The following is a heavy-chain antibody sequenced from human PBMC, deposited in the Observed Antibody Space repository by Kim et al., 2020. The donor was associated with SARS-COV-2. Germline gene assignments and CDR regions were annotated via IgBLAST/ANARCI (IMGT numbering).Heavy chain of an antibody. D-gene: IGHD3-3*01. CDR3: ARITTFGHYYYGMDV. V-gene: IGHV4-30-4*01. CDR1: GGSISSGDYY. J-gene: IGHJ6*02. Sequence: SETLSLTCTVSGGSISSGDYYWSWIRQPPGKGLEWIGYIYYSGSTYYNPSRKSRVTISVDTSKNQFSLKLSSVTAADTAVYYCARITTFGHYYYGMDVWGQGTTVTVSS. CDR2: IYYSGST.